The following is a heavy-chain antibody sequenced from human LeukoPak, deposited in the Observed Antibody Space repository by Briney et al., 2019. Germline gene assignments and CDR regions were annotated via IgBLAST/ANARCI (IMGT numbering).Heavy chain of an antibody. D-gene: IGHD3-22*01. Sequence: PGGSLRLSCAASGFTFSSYGMHWVRQAPGKGLEWVAVIWYDGSNKYYADSVKGRFTISRDNSKNTLYLQMNSLRAEDTAVYYCARDSGLKHSSGYFDYWGQGTLVTVSS. J-gene: IGHJ4*02. CDR1: GFTFSSYG. V-gene: IGHV3-33*01. CDR2: IWYDGSNK. CDR3: ARDSGLKHSSGYFDY.